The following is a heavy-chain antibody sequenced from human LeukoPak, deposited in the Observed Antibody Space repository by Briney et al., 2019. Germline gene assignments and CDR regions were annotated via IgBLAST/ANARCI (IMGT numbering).Heavy chain of an antibody. J-gene: IGHJ4*02. CDR2: IKQDGSER. CDR3: VRATGGGESYPDY. V-gene: IGHV3-7*01. Sequence: GGSLRLSCAASGFTFSTYWITWVRQAPGRGLEWVANIKQDGSERYYVDSVKGRFTTSRDNAKNSLYLQMNSLRAEDTAIYYCVRATGGGESYPDYWGQGTLVTVSS. D-gene: IGHD1-26*01. CDR1: GFTFSTYW.